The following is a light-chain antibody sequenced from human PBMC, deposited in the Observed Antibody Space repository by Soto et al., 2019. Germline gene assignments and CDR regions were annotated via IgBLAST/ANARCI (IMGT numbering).Light chain of an antibody. CDR2: GNN. CDR3: QSYDSSLSALYV. Sequence: QSVLTQPPSVSGAPGQRITISCTGSSSNIGAGYDVHWYQQLPGTAPKLLIYGNNNRPSGVPDRFSGSKSDTSASLAITGLQAEDEADYYCQSYDSSLSALYVFGPGTKLTVL. J-gene: IGLJ1*01. V-gene: IGLV1-40*01. CDR1: SSNIGAGYD.